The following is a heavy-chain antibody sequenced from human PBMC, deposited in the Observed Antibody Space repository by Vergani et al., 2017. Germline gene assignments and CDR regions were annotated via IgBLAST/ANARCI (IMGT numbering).Heavy chain of an antibody. D-gene: IGHD3-3*01. CDR1: GFTFDDYA. CDR2: ISWNSGSI. CDR3: AKDHYDFWSGYPNLSPFDL. V-gene: IGHV3-9*01. J-gene: IGHJ2*01. Sequence: VSLVESGGGVVQPGRSLRLSCAASGFTFDDYAMHWVRQAPGKGLEWVSGISWNSGSIGYADSVKGRFTISRDNAKNSLYLQMNSLRAEDTALYYCAKDHYDFWSGYPNLSPFDLWGRGTLVTVSS.